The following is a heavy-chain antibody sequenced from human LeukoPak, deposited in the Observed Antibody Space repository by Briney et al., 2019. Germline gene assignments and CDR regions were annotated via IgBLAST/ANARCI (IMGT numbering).Heavy chain of an antibody. D-gene: IGHD6-6*01. CDR3: ARDWGTSSLYLVS. Sequence: PGGSLRLXCAASGFTFSSNGMHWGRLAPGKGLECVAFIQNDGNNKKYADSVKGRFTISRDNSKNTLYLQMNSLRSEDTAVYYCARDWGTSSLYLVSWGQGTLVTVSS. CDR2: IQNDGNNK. V-gene: IGHV3-30*02. CDR1: GFTFSSNG. J-gene: IGHJ4*02.